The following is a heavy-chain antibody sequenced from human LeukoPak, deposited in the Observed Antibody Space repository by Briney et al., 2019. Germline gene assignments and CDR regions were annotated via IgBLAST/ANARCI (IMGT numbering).Heavy chain of an antibody. V-gene: IGHV3-7*05. Sequence: GGSLRLFCAASRFTFSSYWMSWLRQTPGKGLEWVANIKQDGSERYYVDSVKGRFTISRDNAKNSLYLQMNSLRAEDTAMYYCARDGGGATSYNLFDPWGQGTLVTVSS. D-gene: IGHD1-26*01. CDR1: RFTFSSYW. J-gene: IGHJ5*02. CDR3: ARDGGGATSYNLFDP. CDR2: IKQDGSER.